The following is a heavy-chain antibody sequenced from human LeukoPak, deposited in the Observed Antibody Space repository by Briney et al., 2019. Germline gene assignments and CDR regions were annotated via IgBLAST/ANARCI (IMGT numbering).Heavy chain of an antibody. D-gene: IGHD1-26*01. V-gene: IGHV3-21*01. CDR2: ISISSNYI. Sequence: GGSLRLSCAASGFIFSTYNMNWVRQAPGKGQGWVSSISISSNYIYYADSVKSRFTIFRDNAKNSLYLQMNSLRAEDTDVYYCARDVGASAPDALDIWGQGTMVTVSS. CDR3: ARDVGASAPDALDI. CDR1: GFIFSTYN. J-gene: IGHJ3*02.